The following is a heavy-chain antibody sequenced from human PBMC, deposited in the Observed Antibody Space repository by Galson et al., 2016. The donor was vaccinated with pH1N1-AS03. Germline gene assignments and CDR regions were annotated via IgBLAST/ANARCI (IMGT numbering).Heavy chain of an antibody. CDR2: IRWNGDK. Sequence: PALVKPPQTLTLTCTFSGFSLDSTDVNVAWIRQPPGKALEWLALIRWNGDKHYSPSLKNRLTVTKDTPKNQVVLTMTNLDPVDTATYFCSRDFNWRIDYWGQGTLVTVSS. J-gene: IGHJ4*02. CDR1: GFSLDSTDVN. D-gene: IGHD1-1*01. CDR3: SRDFNWRIDY. V-gene: IGHV2-5*01.